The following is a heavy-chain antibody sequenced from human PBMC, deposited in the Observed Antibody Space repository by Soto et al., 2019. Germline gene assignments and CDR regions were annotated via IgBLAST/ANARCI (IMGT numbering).Heavy chain of an antibody. CDR2: IYSGGST. CDR1: GFTVSSNY. Sequence: EVQLVESGGGLVQPGGSLRLSCAASGFTVSSNYMSWVRQAPGKGLEWVSVIYSGGSTYYADSVKGRFTISRDNSKNTLYLQMNSLRAEDTAVYYCASSGNPELGSNYYYYGMDVWGQGTTVTVSS. V-gene: IGHV3-66*01. D-gene: IGHD7-27*01. CDR3: ASSGNPELGSNYYYYGMDV. J-gene: IGHJ6*02.